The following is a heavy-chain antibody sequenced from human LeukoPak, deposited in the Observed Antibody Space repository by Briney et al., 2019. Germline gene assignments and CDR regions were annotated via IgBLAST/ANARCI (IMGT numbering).Heavy chain of an antibody. V-gene: IGHV4-39*01. J-gene: IGHJ4*02. CDR1: GGSISSSSYY. D-gene: IGHD3-10*01. CDR3: ARQKKIYYGSGSYYKSLDY. CDR2: IYYSGST. Sequence: SETLSLTCTVSGGSISSSSYYWGWIRQPPGKGLEWIGSIYYSGSTYYNPSLKSRVTISVDTSKNQFSLKLSSVTAADTAVYYCARQKKIYYGSGSYYKSLDYWGQGTLVTVSS.